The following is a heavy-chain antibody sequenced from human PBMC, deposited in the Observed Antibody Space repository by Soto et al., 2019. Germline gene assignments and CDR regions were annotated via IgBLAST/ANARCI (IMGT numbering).Heavy chain of an antibody. V-gene: IGHV4-39*01. CDR2: IYYSGTT. CDR1: LGSISSSNYY. CDR3: ARHVRGWALGYFSSVTNRYGTFDR. J-gene: IGHJ4*02. Sequence: SETLSLTCTVSLGSISSSNYYWCWIRQPPGKGLEWIGSIYYSGTTDYNPSLKSRVTISVDRPKNQFSLKLSSVTAADTAVYYCARHVRGWALGYFSSVTNRYGTFDRWCPGSLVTLSS. D-gene: IGHD2-2*01.